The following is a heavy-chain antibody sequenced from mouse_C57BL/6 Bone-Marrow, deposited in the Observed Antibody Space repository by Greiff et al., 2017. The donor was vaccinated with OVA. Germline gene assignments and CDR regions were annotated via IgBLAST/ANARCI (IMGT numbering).Heavy chain of an antibody. J-gene: IGHJ2*01. D-gene: IGHD2-4*01. CDR3: STFPIYYYHDRGVYFFDY. CDR1: GYTFTSYW. Sequence: VKLMESGAELAKPGASVKLSCKASGYTFTSYWLHWVKQRPGQGLEWIGYINPSSGYTKYNQKFKDKATLTADKSSSTASMHLLFLTYVASAFYYCSTFPIYYYHDRGVYFFDYWGPGTTLPVSS. V-gene: IGHV1-7*01. CDR2: INPSSGYT.